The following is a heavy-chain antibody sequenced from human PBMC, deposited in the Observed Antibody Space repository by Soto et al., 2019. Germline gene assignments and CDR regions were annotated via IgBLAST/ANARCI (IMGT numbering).Heavy chain of an antibody. CDR2: TYYRSKWYN. CDR1: GDSVSSNSAA. CDR3: ERDKLMYYDFWSGQKNYSYRDV. Sequence: SQTLSLTCAISGDSVSSNSAAWNWIRQSPSRGLEWLGRTYYRSKWYNDYAVSVKSRITINPDTSKNQFSLQLNSVTPEDTAVYYCERDKLMYYDFWSGQKNYSYRDVWGKGPPVTVS. V-gene: IGHV6-1*01. J-gene: IGHJ6*03. D-gene: IGHD3-3*01.